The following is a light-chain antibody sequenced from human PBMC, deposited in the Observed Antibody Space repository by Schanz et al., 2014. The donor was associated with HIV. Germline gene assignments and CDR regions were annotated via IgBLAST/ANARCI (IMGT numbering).Light chain of an antibody. CDR1: SSDIGNYNY. Sequence: QSALTQPPSASGSPGQSVTISCAGTSSDIGNYNYVSWYQHHPGRAPKLLIYDASKRPSGVPDRFSGSKSGNTASLTISGLQAEDEADCYCSSYTSSGTQVFGTGTKLTVL. J-gene: IGLJ1*01. CDR2: DAS. V-gene: IGLV2-18*02. CDR3: SSYTSSGTQV.